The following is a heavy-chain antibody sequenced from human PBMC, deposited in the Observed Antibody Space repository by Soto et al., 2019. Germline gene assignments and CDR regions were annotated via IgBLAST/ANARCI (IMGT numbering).Heavy chain of an antibody. CDR3: ASHPRSLVGTASDY. CDR2: IIPIFGTA. CDR1: GGTFSSYS. D-gene: IGHD2-21*02. J-gene: IGHJ4*02. Sequence: QVQLVQSGAEVKKPGSSVKVSCKASGGTFSSYSISWVRQSPGQGLEWMGGIIPIFGTANYAQKVQGRVTITADESTSTAYLELSSLRSEDTAVYYCASHPRSLVGTASDYWGQGTLVTVSS. V-gene: IGHV1-69*12.